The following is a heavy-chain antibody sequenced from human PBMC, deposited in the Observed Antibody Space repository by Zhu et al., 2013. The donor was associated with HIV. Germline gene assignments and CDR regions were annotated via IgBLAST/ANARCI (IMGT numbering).Heavy chain of an antibody. CDR2: IIPIFGTA. D-gene: IGHD3-10*01. J-gene: IGHJ3*02. CDR1: GGTFSSYA. CDR3: AREVRGDAFDI. Sequence: QVRLVQSGAEVKKPGSSVKVSCKASGGTFSSYAISWVRQAPGQGLEWMGGIIPIFGTANYAQKFQGRVTITADKSTSTAYMELRSLRSDDTAVYYSAREVRGDAFDIWGQGTMVTVSS. V-gene: IGHV1-69*06.